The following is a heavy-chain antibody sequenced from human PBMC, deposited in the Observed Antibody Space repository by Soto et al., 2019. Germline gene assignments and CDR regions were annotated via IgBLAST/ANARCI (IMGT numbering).Heavy chain of an antibody. D-gene: IGHD5-18*01. V-gene: IGHV5-51*01. Sequence: GESLKISCKAPGDSFTSYWIGWVRQMPGKGLEWLGVIYPGDSDIRYSPSFRGQVTMSVDKSISTAFLQWSSLKASDTAMYYCAKANGIADRLILGYSCCLDVWGQGTLVTLFS. CDR1: GDSFTSYW. CDR2: IYPGDSDI. CDR3: AKANGIADRLILGYSCCLDV. J-gene: IGHJ6*02.